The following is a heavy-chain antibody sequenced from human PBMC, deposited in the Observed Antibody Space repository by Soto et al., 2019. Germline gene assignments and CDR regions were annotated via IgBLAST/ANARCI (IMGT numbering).Heavy chain of an antibody. Sequence: GGPLRLSCAASGFTFSDYYMSWIRQAPGKGLEWVSYISSSGSTIYYADSVKGRFTISRDNAKNSLYLQMNSLRAEDTAVYYCAREKGGYCSGGSCRDAFDIWGQGTMVTVSS. CDR1: GFTFSDYY. CDR3: AREKGGYCSGGSCRDAFDI. V-gene: IGHV3-11*01. CDR2: ISSSGSTI. D-gene: IGHD2-15*01. J-gene: IGHJ3*02.